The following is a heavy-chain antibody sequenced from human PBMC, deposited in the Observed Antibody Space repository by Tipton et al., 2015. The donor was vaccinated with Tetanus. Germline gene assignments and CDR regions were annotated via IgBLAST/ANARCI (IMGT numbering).Heavy chain of an antibody. CDR3: ARGRERCRGTNCHRATDY. V-gene: IGHV3-23*01. D-gene: IGHD2-2*01. J-gene: IGHJ4*02. CDR1: GFTFSTYP. CDR2: IGDTEFVT. Sequence: SLRLSCEASGFTFSTYPMHWVRQAPGKGLEWVSAIGDTEFVTYYADSLKGRFIISRDNSKNTLSLQMISLRAEDTAIYYCARGRERCRGTNCHRATDYWGQGTLVTVSS.